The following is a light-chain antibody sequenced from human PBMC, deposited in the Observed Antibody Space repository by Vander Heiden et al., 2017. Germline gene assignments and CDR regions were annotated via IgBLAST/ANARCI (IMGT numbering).Light chain of an antibody. CDR2: GNS. V-gene: IGLV1-40*01. Sequence: QSVLMQPPPVSGAPGLRVTISCTGSSSNIGAGYDVHWYQHLPGAAPKLLICGNSNRPSGVPDRFSGSKSGTSASLAITGLQAEDEADYYCQSYDSSLSGSLFGGGTKLTVL. CDR1: SSNIGAGYD. J-gene: IGLJ3*02. CDR3: QSYDSSLSGSL.